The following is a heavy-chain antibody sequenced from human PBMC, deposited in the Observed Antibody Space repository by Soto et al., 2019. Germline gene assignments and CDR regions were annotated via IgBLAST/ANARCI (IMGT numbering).Heavy chain of an antibody. D-gene: IGHD1-26*01. J-gene: IGHJ4*02. CDR3: AHDAHGGNTYFDL. Sequence: VQLQESGPGLVRPSETLSLTCTVSGGSISSGNFYWSWIRQPPGKGLECIGYIYFSGSTSYSPSLKSRLTISLNTSNNQFSLKLTSVTAADTAVYYCAHDAHGGNTYFDLWGQGALVTVS. CDR2: IYFSGST. V-gene: IGHV4-30-4*01. CDR1: GGSISSGNFY.